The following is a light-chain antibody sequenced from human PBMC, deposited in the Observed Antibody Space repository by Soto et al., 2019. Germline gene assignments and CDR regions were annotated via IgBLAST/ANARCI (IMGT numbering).Light chain of an antibody. CDR2: GAS. Sequence: EIVLTQSPGSLSLSPGERATLSCRASQSVSSKVAWYQQKPGQAPTLLISGASSRATGIPDRFSGSGSGTDFTLTISRLEPEDFALYYCQQYAGSPITFRQGTRLEIK. CDR1: QSVSSK. J-gene: IGKJ5*01. V-gene: IGKV3-20*01. CDR3: QQYAGSPIT.